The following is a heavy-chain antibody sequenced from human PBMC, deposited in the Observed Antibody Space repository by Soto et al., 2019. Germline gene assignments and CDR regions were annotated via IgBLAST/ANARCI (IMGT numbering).Heavy chain of an antibody. J-gene: IGHJ4*02. CDR2: IYHSGST. V-gene: IGHV4-30-2*01. CDR3: ARDPYYDILAVTTAYFDY. D-gene: IGHD3-9*01. CDR1: GGSISSGGYS. Sequence: SSETLSLTCAVSGGSISSGGYSWSWIRQPPGKGLEWIGYIYHSGSTYYNPSLKSRVTISVDRSKNQFSLKLSSVTAADTAVYYCARDPYYDILAVTTAYFDYWGQGTLVTVSS.